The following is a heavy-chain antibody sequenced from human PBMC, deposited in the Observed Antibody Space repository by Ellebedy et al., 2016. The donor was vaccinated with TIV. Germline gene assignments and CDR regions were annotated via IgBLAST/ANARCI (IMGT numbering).Heavy chain of an antibody. CDR3: ARREGYYGSGSYYAN. D-gene: IGHD3-10*01. V-gene: IGHV4-59*01. CDR1: GDSIRSYY. Sequence: MPSETLSLTCTVSGDSIRSYYWSWIRQPPGKGLEWIGYIYYSGSTNYNPSLKSRVTISIDTSKNQFSLKLRSVTAADTAVYYRARREGYYGSGSYYANWGQGTLVTVSS. CDR2: IYYSGST. J-gene: IGHJ4*02.